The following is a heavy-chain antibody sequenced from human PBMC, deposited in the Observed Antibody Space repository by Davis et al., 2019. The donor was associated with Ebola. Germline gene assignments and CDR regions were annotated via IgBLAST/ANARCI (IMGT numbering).Heavy chain of an antibody. V-gene: IGHV4-59*01. CDR3: ARGVFGAFFDS. Sequence: PGGSLRLSCTVFGSSFITYYWSWIRQTPGKGLDWIGYVEHHGRTEYIPSFNSRVTISVDTSKSQFSLKLRSVTTADTAVYYCARGVFGAFFDSWGQGALVTISS. J-gene: IGHJ4*02. CDR1: GSSFITYY. CDR2: VEHHGRT. D-gene: IGHD3-10*01.